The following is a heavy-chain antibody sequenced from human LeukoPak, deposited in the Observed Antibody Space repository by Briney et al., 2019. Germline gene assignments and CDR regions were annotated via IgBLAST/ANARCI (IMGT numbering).Heavy chain of an antibody. CDR2: INSRSSTI. CDR3: AREVGTPQAFDI. J-gene: IGHJ3*02. CDR1: RFTFSNYG. V-gene: IGHV3-48*01. D-gene: IGHD1-26*01. Sequence: GGSLRLSCAASRFTFSNYGVNWVRQAPGKGLGWVSYINSRSSTIYYADSVRGRFTISRDNAKNSLYLQMNSLKAEDTAIYYCAREVGTPQAFDIWGQGTMVTVSS.